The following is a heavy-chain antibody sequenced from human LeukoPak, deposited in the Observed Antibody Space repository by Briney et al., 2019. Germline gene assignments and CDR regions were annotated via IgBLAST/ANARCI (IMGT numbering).Heavy chain of an antibody. CDR2: ISNDSVDK. CDR1: GFMFSDYY. Sequence: GGSLRLSCVGSGFMFSDYYMSWIRQAPGKGLEWVSYISNDSVDKYYVDSVRGRFTISRDNAKKSMYLQMSGLRVEDTAVYYCARRDWVSGAVRAFDVWGQGTMVTVSS. CDR3: ARRDWVSGAVRAFDV. V-gene: IGHV3-11*04. D-gene: IGHD3-3*01. J-gene: IGHJ3*01.